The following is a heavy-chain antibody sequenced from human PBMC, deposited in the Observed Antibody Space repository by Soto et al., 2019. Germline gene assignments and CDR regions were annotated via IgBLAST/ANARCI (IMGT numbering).Heavy chain of an antibody. CDR2: ISSSSSYI. CDR3: AREGYYDFWSGYFYYFDY. D-gene: IGHD3-3*01. CDR1: GFTFSSYS. V-gene: IGHV3-21*01. Sequence: LRLSCAASGFTFSSYSMNWVRQAPGKGLEWVSSISSSSSYIYYADSVKGRFTISRDNAKNSLYLQMNSLRAEDTAVYYCAREGYYDFWSGYFYYFDYWGQGTLVTVSS. J-gene: IGHJ4*02.